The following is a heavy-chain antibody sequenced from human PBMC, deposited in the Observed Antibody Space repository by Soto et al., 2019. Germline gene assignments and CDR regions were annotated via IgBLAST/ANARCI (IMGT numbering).Heavy chain of an antibody. V-gene: IGHV1-46*01. CDR3: ARAPYSYTSFFFDY. J-gene: IGHJ4*02. CDR2: INPSLGRA. CDR1: GYTFTAYH. D-gene: IGHD1-26*01. Sequence: ASVKVSCKASGYTFTAYHMHWVRQAPGQGLEWMGIINPSLGRANYALKFQDRVAMTWDTSTSTVYMELTSLRSDDTAVYYCARAPYSYTSFFFDYCGQRTLVTVSS.